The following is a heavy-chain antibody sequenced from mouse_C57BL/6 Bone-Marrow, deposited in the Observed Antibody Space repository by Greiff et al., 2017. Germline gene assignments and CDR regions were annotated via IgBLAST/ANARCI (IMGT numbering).Heavy chain of an antibody. CDR3: AYLLWSRWYFDV. V-gene: IGHV14-2*01. Sequence: QLKESGAELVKPGASVKLSCTASGFNIKDYYMHWVKQRTEQGLEWIGRIDPEDGETKYAPKFQGKATITADTSSNTAYLQLSSLTSEDTAVYYCAYLLWSRWYFDVWGTGTTVTVSS. CDR1: GFNIKDYY. CDR2: IDPEDGET. D-gene: IGHD2-1*01. J-gene: IGHJ1*03.